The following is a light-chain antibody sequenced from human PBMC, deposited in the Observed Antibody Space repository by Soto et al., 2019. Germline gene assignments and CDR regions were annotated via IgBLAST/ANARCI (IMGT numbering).Light chain of an antibody. CDR3: QQSHSSPWT. CDR1: QSISNY. CDR2: DVS. V-gene: IGKV1-39*01. J-gene: IGKJ1*01. Sequence: IQMTQSPSSLSASVGDRVTITCRASQSISNYLHWYQQKPGTAPKLLIYDVSTLESGVPSSFSGSGSGTDFTLTISSLQPEDFATYFCQQSHSSPWTFGQGTKVEIK.